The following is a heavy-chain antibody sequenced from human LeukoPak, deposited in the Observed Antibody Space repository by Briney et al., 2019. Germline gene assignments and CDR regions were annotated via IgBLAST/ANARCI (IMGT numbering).Heavy chain of an antibody. Sequence: ETLSLTCTVSGGSTSSYYWSWIRQPPGKGLEWIGYIYYSGSTNYNPSLKSRVTISVDTSKNQFSLKLSSVTAADTAVYYCARGPIAAVWVTFDYWGQGTLVTVSS. CDR2: IYYSGST. J-gene: IGHJ4*02. CDR3: ARGPIAAVWVTFDY. D-gene: IGHD6-13*01. CDR1: GGSTSSYY. V-gene: IGHV4-59*01.